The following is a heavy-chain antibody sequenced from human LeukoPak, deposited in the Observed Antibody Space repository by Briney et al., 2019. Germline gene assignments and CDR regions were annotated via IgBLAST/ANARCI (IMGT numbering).Heavy chain of an antibody. CDR2: ISSSSSYI. CDR3: AREAGYYYDSSGYLASYYFDY. J-gene: IGHJ4*02. CDR1: GFTFSSYS. Sequence: PGGSLRLSCAASGFTFSSYSMNWVRQAPGKGLEWVSSISSSSSYIYYADSVKGRFTISRDNSKNTLYLQMNSLRAEDTAVYYCAREAGYYYDSSGYLASYYFDYWGQGTLVTVSS. D-gene: IGHD3-22*01. V-gene: IGHV3-21*04.